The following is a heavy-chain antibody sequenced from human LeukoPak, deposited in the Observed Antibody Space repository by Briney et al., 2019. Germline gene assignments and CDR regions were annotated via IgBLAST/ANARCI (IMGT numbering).Heavy chain of an antibody. CDR2: ISGRSGDIR. D-gene: IGHD3-3*02. Sequence: PGGSLRLSCAASGPGFTFSDFYMTWIRQAPGKGLGWVSYISGRSGDIRNYADSVKGRFTISRDNGKRSLFLQMNSLRAEDTAVYYCAKGRNFGVYHMDAWGKGTTVTVAS. J-gene: IGHJ6*03. V-gene: IGHV3-11*04. CDR1: GFTFSDFY. CDR3: AKGRNFGVYHMDA.